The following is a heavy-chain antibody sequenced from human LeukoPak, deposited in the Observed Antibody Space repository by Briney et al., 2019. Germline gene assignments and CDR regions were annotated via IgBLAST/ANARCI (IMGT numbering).Heavy chain of an antibody. V-gene: IGHV1-2*02. D-gene: IGHD3-16*02. J-gene: IGHJ4*02. CDR2: IQTDSGDT. CDR1: GYTFTRYH. Sequence: ASVKVSRKTTGYTFTRYHLHWVRQAPAQGLEWMAWIQTDSGDTNYAQKFQGRVTVTRDKFTRTSYIEVDRLSSDDTAVYYCARDVTGDLYTFFDYWGQGTLVTVSS. CDR3: ARDVTGDLYTFFDY.